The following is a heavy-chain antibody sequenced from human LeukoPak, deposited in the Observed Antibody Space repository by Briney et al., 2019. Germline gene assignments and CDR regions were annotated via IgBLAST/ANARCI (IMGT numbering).Heavy chain of an antibody. V-gene: IGHV4-31*03. J-gene: IGHJ4*02. CDR2: IYYSGST. Sequence: TLSLTCTVSGGSISSGGYYWSWIRQHPGKGLEWIGYIYYSGSTYYNPSLKSRVTISVDTSKTQFSLKLSSVTAADTAVYYCARGKSITMVRGVIMARYYFDYWGQGTLVTVSS. D-gene: IGHD3-10*01. CDR3: ARGKSITMVRGVIMARYYFDY. CDR1: GGSISSGGYY.